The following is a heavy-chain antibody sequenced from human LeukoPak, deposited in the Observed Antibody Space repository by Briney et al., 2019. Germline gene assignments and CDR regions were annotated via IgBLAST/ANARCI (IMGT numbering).Heavy chain of an antibody. CDR2: IFYSGRT. CDR3: AKGGSTNFYYGDV. D-gene: IGHD2/OR15-2a*01. Sequence: SETLSLTCTVSGGSISSDHWNWIRQPPGKGLEWIGCIFYSGRTYYNPSLKSRVTISVDVSKSQFSLRLTSVTAADTAVYYCAKGGSTNFYYGDVWGQGTTVTVSS. J-gene: IGHJ6*02. V-gene: IGHV4-59*01. CDR1: GGSISSDH.